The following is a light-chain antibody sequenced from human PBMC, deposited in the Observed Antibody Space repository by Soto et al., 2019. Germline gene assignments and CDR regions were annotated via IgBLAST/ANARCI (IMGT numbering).Light chain of an antibody. V-gene: IGKV3-15*01. CDR3: QQYNNWPGT. CDR1: QSISDT. Sequence: EIVMTQSPATLSVSPGGRATLSCRASQSISDTLAWYQQKPGQAPRLLIYGASTRAPGFPARFSGSGSGTDFTLTISSLQSEDFAVYYCQQYNNWPGTFGQGTRWISN. CDR2: GAS. J-gene: IGKJ1*01.